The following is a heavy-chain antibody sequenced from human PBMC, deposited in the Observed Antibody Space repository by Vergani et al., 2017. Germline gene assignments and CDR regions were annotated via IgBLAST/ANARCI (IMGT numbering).Heavy chain of an antibody. D-gene: IGHD3-10*01. V-gene: IGHV1-46*01. J-gene: IGHJ5*02. Sequence: QVQLVQSGAEVKKPGASVKVSCKASGYPFTSYYMHWVRQAPGQGLEWMGIIKPSGGSTSYAQKFQGRVTMTRDTSTSTVYMELSSLRSADTAVYYWAGDDIRVRRYRKGFDPWGQGTLVTVSS. CDR3: AGDDIRVRRYRKGFDP. CDR2: IKPSGGST. CDR1: GYPFTSYY.